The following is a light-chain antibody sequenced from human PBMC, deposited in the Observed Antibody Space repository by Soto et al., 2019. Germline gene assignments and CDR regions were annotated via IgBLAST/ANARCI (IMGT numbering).Light chain of an antibody. CDR1: SNNVGSYA. J-gene: IGLJ3*02. V-gene: IGLV2-18*02. CDR3: SSYTTSSTRV. Sequence: QSVLTQEASVSGTVGQKVTLSCTGNSNNVGSYAVGWYQQISHGAPKTVMFGNSLPSGIPDRFSGSKSGTTASLTISGLQAEDEADYYCSSYTTSSTRVFGGGTKVTVL. CDR2: GN.